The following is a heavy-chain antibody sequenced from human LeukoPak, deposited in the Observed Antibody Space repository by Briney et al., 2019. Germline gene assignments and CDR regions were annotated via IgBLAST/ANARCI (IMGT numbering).Heavy chain of an antibody. V-gene: IGHV1-69*06. CDR1: GGTFSSYA. CDR3: ARRTMVRAVRNWFDP. Sequence: SVKVSCKASGGTFSSYAISWVRQAPGQGLEWMGGIIPIFGTANYAQKFQGRVTITADKSTSTAYMELSSLRSEDTAVYYCARRTMVRAVRNWFDPWGQGTLVTVSS. CDR2: IIPIFGTA. D-gene: IGHD3-10*01. J-gene: IGHJ5*02.